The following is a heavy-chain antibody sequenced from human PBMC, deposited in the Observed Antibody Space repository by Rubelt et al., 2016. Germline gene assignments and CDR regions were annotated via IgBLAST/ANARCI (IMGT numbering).Heavy chain of an antibody. CDR2: IWYDGSNK. Sequence: QVQLVESGGGVVQPGRSLRLSCAASGFTFSSYGMHWVRQAPGKGLEWVAVIWYDGSNKYYADSVKGRFTISRDNSKNTRYLQMNSLRAEDTAVYYCARDRAGSSSWYPVFGAVDIWGQGTMVTVSS. CDR1: GFTFSSYG. D-gene: IGHD6-13*01. CDR3: ARDRAGSSSWYPVFGAVDI. V-gene: IGHV3-33*01. J-gene: IGHJ3*02.